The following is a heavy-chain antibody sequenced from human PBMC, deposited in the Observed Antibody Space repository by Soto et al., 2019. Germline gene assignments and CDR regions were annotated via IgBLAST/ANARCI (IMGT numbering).Heavy chain of an antibody. Sequence: SETLSLTCAVYGGSFSGYYWSWIRQPPGKGLEWIGEINHSGSTNYNPSLKSRVTISVDTSKNQFSLKLSSVTAADTAVYYCARGRVLMVYSPASVGFDPWGQGTLVTVSS. D-gene: IGHD2-8*01. CDR2: INHSGST. J-gene: IGHJ5*02. V-gene: IGHV4-34*01. CDR1: GGSFSGYY. CDR3: ARGRVLMVYSPASVGFDP.